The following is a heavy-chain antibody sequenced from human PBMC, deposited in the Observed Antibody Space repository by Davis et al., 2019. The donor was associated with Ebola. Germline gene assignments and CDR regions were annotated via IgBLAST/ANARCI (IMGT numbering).Heavy chain of an antibody. CDR1: GGSISSYY. Sequence: PSETLSLTCTVSGGSISSYYWSWIRQPPGKGLEWIGYIYYSGSTNYNPSLKSRVTISVDTSKNQFSLKLSSVTAADTAVYYCARAKQWLVTRYGMDVWGQGTTVTVSS. D-gene: IGHD6-19*01. V-gene: IGHV4-59*12. J-gene: IGHJ6*02. CDR3: ARAKQWLVTRYGMDV. CDR2: IYYSGST.